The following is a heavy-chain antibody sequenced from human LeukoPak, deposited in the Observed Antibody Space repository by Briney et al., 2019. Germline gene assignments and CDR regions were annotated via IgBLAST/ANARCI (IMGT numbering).Heavy chain of an antibody. V-gene: IGHV3-7*01. CDR1: GFTFSNSW. D-gene: IGHD1-26*01. CDR2: INRDGSTK. CDR3: TRDTEGSLDY. J-gene: IGHJ4*02. Sequence: AGGSLRLSCAASGFTFSNSWMAWVRQAPGKGLQWVANINRDGSTKHYADSLKGRFTISRDNPKNSLYLQMNNLRADDTAVYYCTRDTEGSLDYWGQGILVTVAS.